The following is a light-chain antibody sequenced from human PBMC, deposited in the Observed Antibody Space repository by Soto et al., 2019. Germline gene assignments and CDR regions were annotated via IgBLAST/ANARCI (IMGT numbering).Light chain of an antibody. CDR2: GAS. Sequence: EIVLTQSPGTLSLSPGERVTLSCRASESVFANYVAWFQKKPGQPPRLLIYGASSRATGIPDRFSGTGSGTDFTLTISRLESEDFAVYYCQHSGDFRWTFGQGTKVEVK. CDR3: QHSGDFRWT. CDR1: ESVFANY. J-gene: IGKJ1*01. V-gene: IGKV3-20*01.